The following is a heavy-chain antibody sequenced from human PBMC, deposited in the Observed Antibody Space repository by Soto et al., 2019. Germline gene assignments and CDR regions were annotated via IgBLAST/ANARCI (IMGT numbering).Heavy chain of an antibody. CDR2: IYYSGST. CDR3: ARYKYYDILTGLQNNWFDP. Sequence: LSLTCTVSGASISSGDYYWSWIRQPPGKGLEWIGYIYYSGSTYYNPSLKSRVTISVDMSKNQYSLKLSSVTAADTAVYYCARYKYYDILTGLQNNWFDPWGQGTLVTVSS. D-gene: IGHD3-9*01. CDR1: GASISSGDYY. J-gene: IGHJ5*02. V-gene: IGHV4-30-4*01.